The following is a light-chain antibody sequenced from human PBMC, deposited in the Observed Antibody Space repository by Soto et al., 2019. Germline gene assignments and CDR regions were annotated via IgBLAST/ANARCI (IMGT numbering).Light chain of an antibody. CDR1: QSISSH. V-gene: IGKV1-39*01. CDR2: AAS. CDR3: QQSYSTPVA. J-gene: IGKJ1*01. Sequence: DIQMTQSPSSLSASVGDRVTITCRASQSISSHLNWYQQKPGKAPKLLISAASSLQSGVPSRFSGSGSGTDFTLTISSLQPEDFAPYYCQQSYSTPVAFGQGTKVEI.